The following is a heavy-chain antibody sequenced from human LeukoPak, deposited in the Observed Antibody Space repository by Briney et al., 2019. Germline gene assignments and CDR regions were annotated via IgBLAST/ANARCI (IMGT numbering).Heavy chain of an antibody. CDR2: IYPGDSDT. Sequence: GESLKISCKASGYRFINYWIGWVRQKPGRGLEWMGIIYPGDSDTRYSPSFQGQVTISADKSINTAYLQWSSLKASDIAVYYCARHVSSVAGTGWFDSWGQGTLVTVSS. CDR1: GYRFINYW. V-gene: IGHV5-51*01. CDR3: ARHVSSVAGTGWFDS. J-gene: IGHJ5*01. D-gene: IGHD6-19*01.